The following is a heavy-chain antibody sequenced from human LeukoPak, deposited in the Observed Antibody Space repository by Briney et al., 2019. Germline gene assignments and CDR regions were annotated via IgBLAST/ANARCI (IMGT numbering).Heavy chain of an antibody. CDR2: IYYSGST. V-gene: IGHV4-59*01. J-gene: IGHJ4*02. D-gene: IGHD6-6*01. CDR1: GGSISSYY. CDR3: ARFSSSQSFDY. Sequence: PSETLSLTCTVSGGSISSYYWSWIRQPPGKGLEWIGYIYYSGSTNYSPSLQSRVTISVDTSKNQFSLKLSSVTAADTAVCYCARFSSSQSFDYWGQGTLVTVSS.